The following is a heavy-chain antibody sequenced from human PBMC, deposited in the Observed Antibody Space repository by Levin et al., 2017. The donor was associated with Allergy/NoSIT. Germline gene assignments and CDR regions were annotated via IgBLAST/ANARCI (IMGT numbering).Heavy chain of an antibody. V-gene: IGHV3-30-3*01. CDR3: ARGAVGYCSGGSCYSLDY. J-gene: IGHJ4*02. CDR2: ISYDGSNK. D-gene: IGHD2-15*01. CDR1: GFGFNSFT. Sequence: GESLKISCAASGFGFNSFTIHWVRQAPGKGLEWVAVISYDGSNKYYADSVKGRFTISRDNSKNTLYLQMNSLRAEDTAVYYCARGAVGYCSGGSCYSLDYWGQGTLVTVSS.